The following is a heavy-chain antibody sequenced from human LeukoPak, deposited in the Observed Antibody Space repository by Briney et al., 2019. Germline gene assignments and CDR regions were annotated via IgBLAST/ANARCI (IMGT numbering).Heavy chain of an antibody. CDR1: GGSLTGYY. CDR2: VYYSGST. Sequence: SETLSLTCTVSGGSLTGYYWSWIRQPPGKGLEWIGFVYYSGSTNYNPSLQSRVTISVDTSKSHFSLKLSSVTAADTAVYYCARGATTLAMVAFDIWGQGTMVTVSP. CDR3: ARGATTLAMVAFDI. J-gene: IGHJ3*02. V-gene: IGHV4-59*01. D-gene: IGHD5-18*01.